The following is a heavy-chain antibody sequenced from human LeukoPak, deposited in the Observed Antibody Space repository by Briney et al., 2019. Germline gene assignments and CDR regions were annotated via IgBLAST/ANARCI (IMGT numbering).Heavy chain of an antibody. CDR1: GFTFSSYR. D-gene: IGHD5-24*01. CDR3: ARDSDNWYVNGLAS. CDR2: FSSGRSYL. Sequence: PGGSLRLSCVGSGFTFSSYRMHWVRQAPGKGLEWVSSFSSGRSYLYYADSVKGRFTMSRDDSKNSVYLQMSSLTVEDTALYYCARDSDNWYVNGLASWGQGILVTVSS. V-gene: IGHV3-21*01. J-gene: IGHJ4*02.